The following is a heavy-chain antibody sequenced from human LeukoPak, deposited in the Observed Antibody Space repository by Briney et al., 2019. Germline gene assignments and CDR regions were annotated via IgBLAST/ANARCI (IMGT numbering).Heavy chain of an antibody. CDR2: INTNTGNP. CDR3: ARSGGSGSYYARYYYYYMDV. CDR1: GYTFTNYA. D-gene: IGHD3-10*01. V-gene: IGHV7-4-1*02. Sequence: ASVKVSCKASGYTFTNYAMNWVRQAPGQGLECMGWINTNTGNPTYAQGFTGRFVFSLDTSVSTAYLQISSLKAEDTAVYYCARSGGSGSYYARYYYYYMDVWGKGTTVTVSS. J-gene: IGHJ6*03.